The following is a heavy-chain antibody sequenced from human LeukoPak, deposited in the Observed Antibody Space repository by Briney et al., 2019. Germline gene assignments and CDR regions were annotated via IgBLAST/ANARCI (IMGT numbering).Heavy chain of an antibody. CDR1: GFSFSRYG. CDR3: VNPGWYYDSSGYSYYYGMDV. CDR2: IYSNGYST. Sequence: TGGSLRLSCSASGFSFSRYGMHWVRQAPGKGLEYVSAIYSNGYSTYYADPVKGRFTISRDNAKNTLYLQMSSLSPDDTAVYYCVNPGWYYDSSGYSYYYGMDVWGQGTTVTVSS. D-gene: IGHD3-22*01. V-gene: IGHV3-64D*09. J-gene: IGHJ6*02.